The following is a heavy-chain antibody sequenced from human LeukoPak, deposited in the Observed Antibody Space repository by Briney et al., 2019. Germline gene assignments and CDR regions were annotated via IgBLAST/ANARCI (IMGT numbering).Heavy chain of an antibody. D-gene: IGHD3-22*01. Sequence: ASVKVSCKASGYTFTGYYLHWVRQAPGQGLEWMGWINPNSGDTNYAQKFQGRVTMTRNTSISTAYMELSSLRSEDTAVYYCARWGTYYYDSSGYPNFDYWGQGTLVTVSS. CDR2: INPNSGDT. CDR3: ARWGTYYYDSSGYPNFDY. CDR1: GYTFTGYY. J-gene: IGHJ4*02. V-gene: IGHV1-2*02.